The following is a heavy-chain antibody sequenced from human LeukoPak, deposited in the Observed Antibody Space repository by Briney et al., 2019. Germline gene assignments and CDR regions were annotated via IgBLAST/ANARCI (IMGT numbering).Heavy chain of an antibody. CDR1: GFTFSSYA. D-gene: IGHD2-15*01. CDR2: ISYDGSNK. CDR3: ARAIGVVNVYSDY. J-gene: IGHJ4*02. V-gene: IGHV3-30-3*01. Sequence: PGGSLRLSCAASGFTFSSYAMHWVRQAPGKGLEWVAVISYDGSNKYYADSVKGRFTISRDNSKNTLYLQMNSLRAEDTAVYYCARAIGVVNVYSDYWGQGTLVTVSS.